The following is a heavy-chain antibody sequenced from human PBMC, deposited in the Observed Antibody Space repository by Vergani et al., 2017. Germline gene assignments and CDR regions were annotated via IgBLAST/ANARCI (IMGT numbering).Heavy chain of an antibody. CDR1: GFTFSSYG. V-gene: IGHV3-33*01. Sequence: QVQLVESGGGVVQPGRSLRLSCAASGFTFSSYGMHWVRQAPGKGLEWVAVIWYDGSNKYYADSVKGRFTISRDNSKNTLYLQMNSLRAEDTAVYYCARGLPNYGSGRYLDYWGQGTLVTVSS. CDR2: IWYDGSNK. J-gene: IGHJ4*02. CDR3: ARGLPNYGSGRYLDY. D-gene: IGHD3-10*01.